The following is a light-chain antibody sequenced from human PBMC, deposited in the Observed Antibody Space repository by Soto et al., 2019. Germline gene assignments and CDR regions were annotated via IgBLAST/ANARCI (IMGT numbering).Light chain of an antibody. J-gene: IGLJ2*01. CDR3: QSNDSSLSGSRGV. V-gene: IGLV1-40*01. Sequence: QSVLTQPPSVSGAPGQRVTISCTGSSSNIGAGYDVHWYQQLPGTAPKLLIYGNSNRPSGVPDRFSGSKSGTSASLAITGLQAEDEADYYCQSNDSSLSGSRGVFGGGTKLTVL. CDR1: SSNIGAGYD. CDR2: GNS.